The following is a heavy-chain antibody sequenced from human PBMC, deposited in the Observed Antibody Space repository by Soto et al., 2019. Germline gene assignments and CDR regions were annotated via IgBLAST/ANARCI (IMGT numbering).Heavy chain of an antibody. CDR2: IDPSDSYT. D-gene: IGHD3-10*01. J-gene: IGHJ6*02. Sequence: PGESLKISCKGSGYSFTSYLISWVRQMPGKGLEWMGRIDPSDSYTNYSPSFQGHVTISADKSISTAYLQWSSLKASDTAMYYCARLGESHGSSPPPYYSYGMDVWGQGTTVTVSS. CDR1: GYSFTSYL. V-gene: IGHV5-10-1*01. CDR3: ARLGESHGSSPPPYYSYGMDV.